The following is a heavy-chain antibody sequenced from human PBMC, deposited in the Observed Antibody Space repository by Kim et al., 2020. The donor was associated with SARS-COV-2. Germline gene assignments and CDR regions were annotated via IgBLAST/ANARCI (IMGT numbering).Heavy chain of an antibody. Sequence: GGSLRLSCAASGFTFSSYWMQWVRQAPGKGLVWVSRINSDGSSTSYADSVKGRFTISRANAKNALYLQMNSLRAEDTAVYYCAREDSNNPYYYYGMDVWGQGTTVTVSS. V-gene: IGHV3-74*01. D-gene: IGHD4-4*01. CDR2: INSDGSST. CDR3: AREDSNNPYYYYGMDV. CDR1: GFTFSSYW. J-gene: IGHJ6*02.